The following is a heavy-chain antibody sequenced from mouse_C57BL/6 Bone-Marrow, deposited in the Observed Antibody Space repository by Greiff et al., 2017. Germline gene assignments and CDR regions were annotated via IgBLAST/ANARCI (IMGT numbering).Heavy chain of an antibody. CDR3: AKEVYYGYDAYFDV. CDR1: GYTFTSYW. D-gene: IGHD2-2*01. CDR2: IDPNSGGT. V-gene: IGHV1-72*01. Sequence: QVQLQQPGAELVKPGASVKLSCKASGYTFTSYWMHWVKQRPGRGLEWIGRIDPNSGGTKYNEKFKSKATLTVDKPSSTAYMQLSSLTSEDSAVYDCAKEVYYGYDAYFDVWGTGTTVTVSS. J-gene: IGHJ1*03.